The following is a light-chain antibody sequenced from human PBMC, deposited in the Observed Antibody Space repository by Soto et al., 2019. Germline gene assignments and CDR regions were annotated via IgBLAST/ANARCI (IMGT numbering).Light chain of an antibody. V-gene: IGKV3-11*01. CDR3: HQRSSWPLT. Sequence: EIVLTQSPVTLSLSPGERATLSCRASQSISYYLAWYQHKPGQAPRLLMYDASHRATGIPARFSGSGSGTDFTLNISSLEPEDFAVYYCHQRSSWPLTFGGGTKVDIK. CDR2: DAS. CDR1: QSISYY. J-gene: IGKJ4*01.